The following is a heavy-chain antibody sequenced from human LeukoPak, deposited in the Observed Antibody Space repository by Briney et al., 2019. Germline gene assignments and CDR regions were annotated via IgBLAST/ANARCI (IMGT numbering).Heavy chain of an antibody. V-gene: IGHV1-46*01. CDR2: INPSGGST. Sequence: ASVKVSCKASGYTFTSYYMHWVRQAPGQGLEWMGIINPSGGSTSYAQKFQGRVTMTRDTSISTAYMELSRLRSDDTAVYYCARERSMVRGVSVFYWGQGTLVTVSS. J-gene: IGHJ4*02. CDR3: ARERSMVRGVSVFY. CDR1: GYTFTSYY. D-gene: IGHD3-10*01.